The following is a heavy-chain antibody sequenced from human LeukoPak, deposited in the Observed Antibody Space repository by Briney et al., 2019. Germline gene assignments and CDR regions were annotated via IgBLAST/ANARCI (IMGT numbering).Heavy chain of an antibody. CDR3: AGGTRGGSIAAGGVDP. D-gene: IGHD6-13*01. Sequence: SETLSLTCTVSGGSISSYYWSWIRQPAGKGLEWIGRIYTSGSTNYNPSLKSRVTMSVDTSMNQSSLKLSSSTAADTAVYYCAGGTRGGSIAAGGVDPWGQGTLVTVSS. CDR2: IYTSGST. J-gene: IGHJ5*02. V-gene: IGHV4-4*07. CDR1: GGSISSYY.